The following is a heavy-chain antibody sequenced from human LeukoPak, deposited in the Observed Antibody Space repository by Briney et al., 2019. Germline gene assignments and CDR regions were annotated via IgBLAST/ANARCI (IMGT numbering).Heavy chain of an antibody. CDR3: ARGTYYYDSSGYYPLDFDY. J-gene: IGHJ4*02. Sequence: SETLSLTCTVSGVSFSSYNRSWIRQPPGKGLEWVGFINYSGSTNYTPSLKSRFTISVDTSKNQFSLKLSSVTAADTAVYYCARGTYYYDSSGYYPLDFDYWGQGTLVTVSS. V-gene: IGHV4-59*01. D-gene: IGHD3-22*01. CDR2: INYSGST. CDR1: GVSFSSYN.